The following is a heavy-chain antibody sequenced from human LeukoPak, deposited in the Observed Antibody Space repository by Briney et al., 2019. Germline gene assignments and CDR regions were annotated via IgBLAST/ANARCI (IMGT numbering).Heavy chain of an antibody. J-gene: IGHJ4*02. CDR2: MNPNSGNT. Sequence: VASVKVSCKASGYTFTSYDINWVRQATGQGLEWMGWMNPNSGNTGYAQKFQGRVTMTRNTSISTAYMELSSLRSEDTAVYYCAISYGSGSYYPLFDYWGRGTLVTVSS. D-gene: IGHD3-10*01. CDR3: AISYGSGSYYPLFDY. CDR1: GYTFTSYD. V-gene: IGHV1-8*01.